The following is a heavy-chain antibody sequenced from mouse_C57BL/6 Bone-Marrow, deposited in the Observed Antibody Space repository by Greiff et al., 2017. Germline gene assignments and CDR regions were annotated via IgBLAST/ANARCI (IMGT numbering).Heavy chain of an antibody. D-gene: IGHD2-4*01. CDR1: GYTFTDYE. CDR2: IDPETGGT. J-gene: IGHJ4*01. V-gene: IGHV1-15*01. Sequence: VQLQQSGAELVRPGASVTLSCKASGYTFTDYEMHWVKQTPVHGLEWIGAIDPETGGTAYNQKFKGKAILTADKSSSTAYMELRSLTSEDSAVYYCTRRGDYDDLYAMDYWGQGTSVTVSS. CDR3: TRRGDYDDLYAMDY.